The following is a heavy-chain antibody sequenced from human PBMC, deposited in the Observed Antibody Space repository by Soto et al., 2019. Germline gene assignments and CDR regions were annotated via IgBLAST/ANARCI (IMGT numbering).Heavy chain of an antibody. D-gene: IGHD3-10*01. CDR1: GYSFISYW. CDR3: ARPYRSGMDV. Sequence: GESLKISCKGSGYSFISYWIGWVRQMPGQGLAWMGIIYPGDSDTRYSPSLQGQVTISAYKSISTAYLQWSSLKPSDPTTHHCARPYRSGMDVWGQGTTVTVSS. CDR2: IYPGDSDT. J-gene: IGHJ6*02. V-gene: IGHV5-51*01.